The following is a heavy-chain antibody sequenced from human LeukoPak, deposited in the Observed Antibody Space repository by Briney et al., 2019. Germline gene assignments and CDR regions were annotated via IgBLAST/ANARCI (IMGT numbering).Heavy chain of an antibody. J-gene: IGHJ4*02. Sequence: GGSLRLSCAASGFTFRSYSMNWVRQAPGKGLEWVSYISSSGDAIYYADSVKGRFTISRDNAKNSLSLQMNSLRADDTAVYYCARDRQMIYWGQGTLVTVSS. CDR2: ISSSGDAI. CDR3: ARDRQMIY. V-gene: IGHV3-48*04. CDR1: GFTFRSYS. D-gene: IGHD3-16*01.